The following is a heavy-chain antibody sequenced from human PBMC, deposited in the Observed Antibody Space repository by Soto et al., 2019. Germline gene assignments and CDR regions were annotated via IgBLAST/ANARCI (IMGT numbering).Heavy chain of an antibody. Sequence: GGSLRLSCAASGFTFSNYDMHWVRQAAGKGLQWVANINVAGNTYYPVSVKGRFTISREDAQNSVYLHINSLRAEDTAVYYCTRTADFTSAFDVLGQGTMVTVSS. CDR2: INVAGNT. CDR1: GFTFSNYD. CDR3: TRTADFTSAFDV. V-gene: IGHV3-13*01. J-gene: IGHJ3*01. D-gene: IGHD2-21*02.